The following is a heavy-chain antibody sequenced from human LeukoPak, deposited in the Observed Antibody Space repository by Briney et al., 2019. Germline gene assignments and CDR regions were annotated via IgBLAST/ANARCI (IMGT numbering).Heavy chain of an antibody. V-gene: IGHV3-30-3*01. CDR1: GFTFRAYA. Sequence: PGGSLRLSCAASGFTFRAYAMHWVRQGPGRGLKWVAGISDNETNKNYADSSKGRCTISRDNSKTTLYQQMHSLRTDDTPVYHCARGRGSWYGVYFDYWRQGTLVTVSS. D-gene: IGHD6-13*01. CDR2: ISDNETNK. CDR3: ARGRGSWYGVYFDY. J-gene: IGHJ4*02.